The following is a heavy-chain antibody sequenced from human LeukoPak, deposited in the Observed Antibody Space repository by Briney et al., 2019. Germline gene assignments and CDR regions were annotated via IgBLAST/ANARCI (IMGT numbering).Heavy chain of an antibody. CDR1: GFTFSSFA. D-gene: IGHD4-17*01. J-gene: IGHJ5*02. V-gene: IGHV3-23*01. CDR2: LTGSHGRT. CDR3: TKDPNGDYVGAFDP. Sequence: PGGSLRLSCQAYGFTFSSFAIAWVSQAPGKGLGWVSSLTGSHGRTYNTDSVKGRFTISRDNSQNTLYLQMNSLRAEDTAVYYCTKDPNGDYVGAFDPWGQGTLVTVSS.